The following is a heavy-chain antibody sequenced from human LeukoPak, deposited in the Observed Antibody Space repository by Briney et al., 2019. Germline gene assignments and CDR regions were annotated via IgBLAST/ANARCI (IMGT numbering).Heavy chain of an antibody. CDR2: ISGSGGST. CDR3: AKSGYYDSSGYFDY. Sequence: GGSLRLSCAASGFTFSSYAMSWVRQAPGKGLEWVSAISGSGGSTYYADSVRGRFTISRDNTKNTLYLQMNSLRAEDTAVYYCAKSGYYDSSGYFDYWGQGTLVTVSS. J-gene: IGHJ4*02. D-gene: IGHD3-22*01. V-gene: IGHV3-23*01. CDR1: GFTFSSYA.